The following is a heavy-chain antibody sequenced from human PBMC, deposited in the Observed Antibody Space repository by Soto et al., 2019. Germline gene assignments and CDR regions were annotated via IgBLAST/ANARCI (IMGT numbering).Heavy chain of an antibody. CDR2: INAGNGNT. CDR1: GYTFTSYA. V-gene: IGHV1-3*01. J-gene: IGHJ6*02. D-gene: IGHD6-6*01. Sequence: ASVKVSCKASGYTFTSYAMHWVRQAPGQRLEWMGWINAGNGNTKCSQKFQGRVTITRDTSASTAYMELSSLRSEDTAVYYCARDRYEQLILYYYYGMDVWGQGTTVTVSS. CDR3: ARDRYEQLILYYYYGMDV.